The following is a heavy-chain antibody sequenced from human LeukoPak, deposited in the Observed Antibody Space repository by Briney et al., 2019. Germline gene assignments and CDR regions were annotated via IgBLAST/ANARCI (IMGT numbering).Heavy chain of an antibody. CDR2: IYSGGST. CDR1: GFTVSSNY. J-gene: IGHJ6*02. D-gene: IGHD5-24*01. V-gene: IGHV3-66*01. CDR3: ASRDKGYYYGMDV. Sequence: GGSLRLSCAASGFTVSSNYMSWVRQAPGKGLEWVSLIYSGGSTYYADSVKGRFTISRDNSKNTLYLQMKSLRAEDTAVYYCASRDKGYYYGMDVWGQGTTVTVSS.